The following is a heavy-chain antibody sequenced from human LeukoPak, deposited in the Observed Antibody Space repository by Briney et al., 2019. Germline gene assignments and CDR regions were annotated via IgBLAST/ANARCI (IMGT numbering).Heavy chain of an antibody. V-gene: IGHV3-7*01. CDR2: IKQDGSEK. Sequence: PGGSLRLSCAASGFTVSNNYLHWVRQAPGKGLEWVANIKQDGSEKYYVDSVKGRFTISRDNAKNSLYLQMNSLRAEDTAVYYCARDKIVGATHFDYWGQGTLVTVSS. D-gene: IGHD1-26*01. CDR3: ARDKIVGATHFDY. CDR1: GFTVSNNY. J-gene: IGHJ4*02.